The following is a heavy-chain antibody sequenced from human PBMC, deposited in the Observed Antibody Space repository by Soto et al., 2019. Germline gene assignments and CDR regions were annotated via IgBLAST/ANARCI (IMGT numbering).Heavy chain of an antibody. CDR3: ASEPMRGYGGKRYYFDY. CDR2: IYHSGST. D-gene: IGHD4-17*01. Sequence: QLQLQESGSGLVKPSQTLSLTCAVSGGSISSGGYSWSWIRQPPGKGLEWIGYIYHSGSTYYNPTLKWRAPTPGDRPNHQFSLKLSSATAADTAVYYCASEPMRGYGGKRYYFDYWGQGTLVTVSS. CDR1: GGSISSGGYS. J-gene: IGHJ4*02. V-gene: IGHV4-30-2*01.